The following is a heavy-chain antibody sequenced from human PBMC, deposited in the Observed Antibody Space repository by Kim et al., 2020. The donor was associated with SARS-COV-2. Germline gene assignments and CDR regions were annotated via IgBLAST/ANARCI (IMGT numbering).Heavy chain of an antibody. J-gene: IGHJ4*02. D-gene: IGHD3-10*01. V-gene: IGHV3-33*05. Sequence: GGSLRLSCVASGFTFSSYGMHWVRQAPGKGLEWVAVISYDRSNKYYADSVKGRFTISRDNSKNTLSLEMNSLRAEDTAVYYCGRERFGAPTFDYWGQGTLVTVSS. CDR2: ISYDRSNK. CDR3: GRERFGAPTFDY. CDR1: GFTFSSYG.